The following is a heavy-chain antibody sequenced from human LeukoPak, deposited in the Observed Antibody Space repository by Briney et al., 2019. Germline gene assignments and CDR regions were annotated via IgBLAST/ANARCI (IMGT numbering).Heavy chain of an antibody. CDR2: IYSGGNT. J-gene: IGHJ4*02. Sequence: PGGSLRLSCAVSELTVSSNYMNWVRQAPGKGLEWVSIIYSGGNTYYADSVKGRFTISRDNSKNTLYLQMNSLRAEDTAVYYCARQEDTTHPGYWGQGTLVTVSS. V-gene: IGHV3-66*04. CDR1: ELTVSSNY. D-gene: IGHD5-18*01. CDR3: ARQEDTTHPGY.